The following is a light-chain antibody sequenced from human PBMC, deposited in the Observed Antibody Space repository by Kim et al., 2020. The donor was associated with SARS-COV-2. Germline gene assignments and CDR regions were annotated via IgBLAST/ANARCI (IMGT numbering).Light chain of an antibody. CDR1: QTVNSH. CDR2: SAS. Sequence: VSSGERAALSCRASQTVNSHLAWYQQKVGQSPRLLIYSASIRATGLSARFSGSGSGTEFTLTISGLQSEDSAVYYCQQYDNWPLTFGGGTKVDIK. J-gene: IGKJ4*01. CDR3: QQYDNWPLT. V-gene: IGKV3-15*01.